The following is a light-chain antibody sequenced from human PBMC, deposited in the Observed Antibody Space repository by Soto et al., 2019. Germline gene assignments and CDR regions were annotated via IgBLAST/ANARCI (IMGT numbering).Light chain of an antibody. CDR3: RQYGSSPSYT. V-gene: IGKV3-20*01. CDR2: GAS. Sequence: EIVLTQSPGTLSLSPGERATLSCRASQSVSSSSYLAWYQQKPGQAPRLLIYGASSRATGIPDRFSGSGSATCFTLTISRLEPEDFAVYYCRQYGSSPSYTFGQGTKLEIK. J-gene: IGKJ2*01. CDR1: QSVSSSSY.